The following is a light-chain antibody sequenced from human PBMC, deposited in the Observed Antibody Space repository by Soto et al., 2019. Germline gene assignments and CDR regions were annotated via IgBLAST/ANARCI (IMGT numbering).Light chain of an antibody. CDR2: GAS. CDR1: QSVSSTY. Sequence: EIVLTQSPGTLSLSPGEGATLSCRASQSVSSTYLAWYQQRPGQAPRLLIYGASTTATGIPDRFSGSGSATDFTLTISRLEPEDFAFYYCQHYGNSLYTFGQGTKLEIK. J-gene: IGKJ2*01. CDR3: QHYGNSLYT. V-gene: IGKV3-20*01.